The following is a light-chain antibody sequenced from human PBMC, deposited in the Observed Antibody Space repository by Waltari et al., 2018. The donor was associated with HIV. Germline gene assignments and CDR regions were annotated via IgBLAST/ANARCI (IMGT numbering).Light chain of an antibody. J-gene: IGKJ3*01. CDR1: QGIGTS. CDR3: QQLKSNPFT. V-gene: IGKV1-9*01. CDR2: ATS. Sequence: DIQMTQPPSLLSASVGDRVPIACRASQGIGTSLAWYQQKPGKAPQLLISATSTLQPGVPSGFSGSGSGTQFTLTISSLQPEDFATYYCQQLKSNPFTFGPGTTVDVK.